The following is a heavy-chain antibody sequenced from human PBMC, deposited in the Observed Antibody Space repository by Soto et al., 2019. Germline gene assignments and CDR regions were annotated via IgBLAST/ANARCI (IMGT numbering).Heavy chain of an antibody. D-gene: IGHD3-16*01. CDR2: ISKSSITT. V-gene: IGHV3-48*03. CDR3: APRKFGSFNIAAFEI. J-gene: IGHJ3*02. Sequence: EVQLVESGGGLVQPGGSLRLSCEASGFSFSTSEMNWVRQAPGKGLEWISYISKSSITTHYADSVKGRFTISRDNAKNSLYLQMDSLRAEDTALYYCAPRKFGSFNIAAFEIWGQGTMVTVSS. CDR1: GFSFSTSE.